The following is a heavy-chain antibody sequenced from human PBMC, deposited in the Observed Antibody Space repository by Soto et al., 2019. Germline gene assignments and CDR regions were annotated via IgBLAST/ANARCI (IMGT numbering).Heavy chain of an antibody. CDR2: IWYDGSNK. Sequence: GGSLRLSYAASGFPFRRYVMHWVRQAPGKGLEWLAVIWYDGSNKYYADSVKGRFTISRDNSKNTLYLQMNSLRAEDTAVYYCARAPVGYCSGGSCYYFDYWGQGT. D-gene: IGHD2-15*01. CDR1: GFPFRRYV. CDR3: ARAPVGYCSGGSCYYFDY. V-gene: IGHV3-33*01. J-gene: IGHJ4*02.